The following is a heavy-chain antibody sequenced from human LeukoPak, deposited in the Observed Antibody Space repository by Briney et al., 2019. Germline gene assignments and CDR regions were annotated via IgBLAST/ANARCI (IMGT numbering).Heavy chain of an antibody. CDR1: GFTVSGNY. J-gene: IGHJ4*02. D-gene: IGHD3-10*01. V-gene: IGHV3-66*01. CDR2: IYSSGST. Sequence: PGGSLRLSCAASGFTVSGNYMSWVCQAPGKGLEWVSVIYSSGSTYYADSVKGRFTISRDNSKNTLYLQMNSLRAEDTAVYYCARAGPGSYSPVWGQGTLVTVSS. CDR3: ARAGPGSYSPV.